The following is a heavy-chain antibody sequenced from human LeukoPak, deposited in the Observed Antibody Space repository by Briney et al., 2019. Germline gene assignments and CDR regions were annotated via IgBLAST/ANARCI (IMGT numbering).Heavy chain of an antibody. J-gene: IGHJ4*02. V-gene: IGHV3-30-3*01. Sequence: GGSLRLSCAASGFTFSSYFMHWGRQAPGKGLEWVAIISNDGSNKYYADSVKGRFTISRDNSKNTLYLQMHSLRVEDTAVYYCARAYTYGLDYWDQGTLVTVSP. D-gene: IGHD5-18*01. CDR1: GFTFSSYF. CDR3: ARAYTYGLDY. CDR2: ISNDGSNK.